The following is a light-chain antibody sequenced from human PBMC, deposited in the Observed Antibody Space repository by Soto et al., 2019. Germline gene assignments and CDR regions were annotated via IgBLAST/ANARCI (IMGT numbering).Light chain of an antibody. CDR2: GAS. V-gene: IGKV3-15*01. CDR1: QSISAN. J-gene: IGKJ4*01. CDR3: QQYKSWPPLT. Sequence: DIVMTQSPAILSVSLGERATLSCLASQSISANLAWYQQISAQTPRLLIYGASTRATGVPARFSGSGSGTEFTLTISSLQSDDFAIYYCQQYKSWPPLTFGGGTKVE.